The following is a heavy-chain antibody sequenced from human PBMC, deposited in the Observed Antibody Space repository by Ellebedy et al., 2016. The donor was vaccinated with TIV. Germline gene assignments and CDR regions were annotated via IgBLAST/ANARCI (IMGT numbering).Heavy chain of an antibody. CDR3: ARARSSGWLHTPDY. D-gene: IGHD6-19*01. CDR2: INPSVGST. CDR1: GYTFTSYF. Sequence: AASVKVSCKASGYTFTSYFMHWVRQALGQGLEWMGIINPSVGSTTYAQKLQGRVTMTRDTSTSTVYMVLSSLRSEDTAVYYCARARSSGWLHTPDYWGQGTLVTVSS. V-gene: IGHV1-46*04. J-gene: IGHJ4*02.